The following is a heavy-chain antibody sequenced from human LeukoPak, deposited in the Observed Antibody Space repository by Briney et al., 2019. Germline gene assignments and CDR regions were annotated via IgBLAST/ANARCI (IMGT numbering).Heavy chain of an antibody. J-gene: IGHJ3*02. CDR3: ARGSEVVPGGGAFDI. Sequence: ASVKVSCKASGYTFTSYDINWVRQATGQGIEWMGWMNPNSGNTGYAQKFQGRVTMTRNTSISTAYMELSSLRSEDTAVYYCARGSEVVPGGGAFDIWGQGTMVTVSS. CDR2: MNPNSGNT. V-gene: IGHV1-8*01. D-gene: IGHD2-15*01. CDR1: GYTFTSYD.